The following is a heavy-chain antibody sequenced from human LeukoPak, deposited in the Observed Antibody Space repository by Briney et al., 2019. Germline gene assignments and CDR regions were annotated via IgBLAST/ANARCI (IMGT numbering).Heavy chain of an antibody. CDR1: GFTFSIYA. J-gene: IGHJ4*02. V-gene: IGHV3-23*01. CDR2: ITSSGDGT. Sequence: PGGSLRHSCAASGFTFSIYAKSGVHQAPGKGMQRDSSITSSGDGTYYADSVTGRFTISRDNSEDMLYLQMNSLRVEDTAVYFCAKDRPNYYGSNGHYYRRDGDYWGQGPLVTVSS. CDR3: AKDRPNYYGSNGHYYRRDGDY. D-gene: IGHD3-22*01.